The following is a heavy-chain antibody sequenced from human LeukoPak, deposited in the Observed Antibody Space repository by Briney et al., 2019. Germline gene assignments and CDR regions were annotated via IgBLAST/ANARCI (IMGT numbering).Heavy chain of an antibody. CDR2: IRYDGSNK. J-gene: IGHJ6*02. V-gene: IGHV3-30*02. Sequence: GGSLRLSCAASGFTFSSYGMHWVRQAPGKGLEWVAFIRYDGSNKYYADSVKGRFTISRDNSKNTLYLQMNSLRAEDTAVYYCATPRGVSYYYYGMDVWGQGTTVTVSS. CDR3: ATPRGVSYYYYGMDV. CDR1: GFTFSSYG. D-gene: IGHD3-16*01.